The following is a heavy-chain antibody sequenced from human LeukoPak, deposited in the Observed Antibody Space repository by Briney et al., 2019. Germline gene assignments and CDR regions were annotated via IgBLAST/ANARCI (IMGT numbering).Heavy chain of an antibody. D-gene: IGHD6-19*01. CDR3: ARAPAVAAQGYYGMDV. V-gene: IGHV3-11*06. Sequence: GGSLRLSCAASGFTFSDYYMSWIRQAPGKGLEWVSYISSSSSYTNYADSVKGRFTISRDNAKNSLYLQMNSLRAEDTAVYYCARAPAVAAQGYYGMDVWGQGTTVTVSS. CDR2: ISSSSSYT. J-gene: IGHJ6*02. CDR1: GFTFSDYY.